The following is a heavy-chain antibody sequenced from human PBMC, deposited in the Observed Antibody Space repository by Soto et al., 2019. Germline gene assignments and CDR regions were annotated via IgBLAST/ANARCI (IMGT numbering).Heavy chain of an antibody. J-gene: IGHJ4*02. CDR1: GYRFTSYW. CDR3: ARLGLDFWSGSSTYYFDN. Sequence: GESLKISCKGSGYRFTSYWIAWVRQMPGKGLEWMGIIYPGDSDSRYSPSFQGQVTISADKSISTAYLQWNSLKASDTAIYFCARLGLDFWSGSSTYYFDNWGQGTRVTVSS. CDR2: IYPGDSDS. V-gene: IGHV5-51*01. D-gene: IGHD3-3*01.